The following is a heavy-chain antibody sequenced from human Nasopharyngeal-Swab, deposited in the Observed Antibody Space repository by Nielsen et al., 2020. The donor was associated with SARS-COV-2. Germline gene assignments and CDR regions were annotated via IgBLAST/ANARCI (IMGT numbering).Heavy chain of an antibody. D-gene: IGHD6-6*01. J-gene: IGHJ5*02. V-gene: IGHV4-34*01. CDR2: INHSGST. Sequence: SETLSLTCAVYGGFFSGYYWSWIRQAPGKGLEWIGEINHSGSTNYNPSLKSRATISLDMSKNQFSLNLRSVTAADTAVYFCARDSRTQPYSSSNWFDPWGQGTLVTVSS. CDR1: GGFFSGYY. CDR3: ARDSRTQPYSSSNWFDP.